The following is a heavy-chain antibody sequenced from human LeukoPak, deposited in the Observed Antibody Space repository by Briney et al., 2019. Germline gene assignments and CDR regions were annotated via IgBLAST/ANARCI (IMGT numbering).Heavy chain of an antibody. V-gene: IGHV4-34*01. CDR2: INHSGST. D-gene: IGHD3-22*01. CDR3: ARDGVLSGDYYDSSIY. J-gene: IGHJ4*02. Sequence: SETLSLTCAVYGGSFSGYYWSWIRQPPGKGLEWIGEINHSGSTNYNPSLKSRVTISVDTSKNQFSLKLSSVTAADTAVYYCARDGVLSGDYYDSSIYWGQGTLVTVSS. CDR1: GGSFSGYY.